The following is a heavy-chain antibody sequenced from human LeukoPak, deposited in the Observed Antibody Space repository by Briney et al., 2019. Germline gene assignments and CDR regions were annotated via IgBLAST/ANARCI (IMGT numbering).Heavy chain of an antibody. Sequence: PSETLSLTCAVYGGSFSGYYWSWIRQPPGKGLEWIGEINHSGSTNYNPSLESRVTISVDTSKNQFSLKLSSVTAADTAVYYCARARGYSSSFDYWGQGTLVTVSS. CDR3: ARARGYSSSFDY. V-gene: IGHV4-34*01. D-gene: IGHD5-18*01. CDR2: INHSGST. J-gene: IGHJ4*02. CDR1: GGSFSGYY.